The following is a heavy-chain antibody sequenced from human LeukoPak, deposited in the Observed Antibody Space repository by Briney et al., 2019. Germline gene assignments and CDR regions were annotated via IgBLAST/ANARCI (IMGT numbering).Heavy chain of an antibody. CDR3: ARDVRYSSSSGY. V-gene: IGHV3-9*01. J-gene: IGHJ4*02. CDR1: GFTFDDYA. CDR2: ISWNSGSI. D-gene: IGHD6-6*01. Sequence: GGSLRLSCAASGFTFDDYAMHWVRQAPGKGLEWVSGISWNSGSIGYADSVKGRFTISRDNAKNSLYLQMNSLRAEDTAVYYCARDVRYSSSSGYWGQGTLVTVSS.